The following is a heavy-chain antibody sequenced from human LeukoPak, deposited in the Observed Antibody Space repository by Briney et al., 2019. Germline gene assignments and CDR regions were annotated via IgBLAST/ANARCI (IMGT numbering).Heavy chain of an antibody. CDR1: GGSFSGYY. V-gene: IGHV4-34*01. CDR3: ARGGIVVPAAIYDY. CDR2: INHSGST. Sequence: PSETLSLTCAVYGGSFSGYYWSWIRQPPGKGLEWIGEINHSGSTNYNLSLKSRVTISVDTSKNQFSLKLSSVTAADTAVYYCARGGIVVPAAIYDYWGQGTLVTVSS. J-gene: IGHJ4*02. D-gene: IGHD2-2*02.